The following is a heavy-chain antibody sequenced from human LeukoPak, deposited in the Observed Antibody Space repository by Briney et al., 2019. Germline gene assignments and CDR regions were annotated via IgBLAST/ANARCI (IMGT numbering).Heavy chain of an antibody. CDR2: IYHSGST. D-gene: IGHD4-23*01. J-gene: IGHJ6*02. Sequence: PSETLSLTCAVSGGSISSGGYSWSWIRQPPGKGLEWIGYIYHSGSTNYNPSLKSRVTISVDKSKNQFSLKLSSVTAADTAVYYCARVDYGGNSVRVSYYYYGMDVWGQGTTVTVSS. CDR3: ARVDYGGNSVRVSYYYYGMDV. CDR1: GGSISSGGYS. V-gene: IGHV4-30-2*01.